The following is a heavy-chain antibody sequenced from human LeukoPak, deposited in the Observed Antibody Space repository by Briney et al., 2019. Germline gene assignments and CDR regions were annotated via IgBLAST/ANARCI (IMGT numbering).Heavy chain of an antibody. J-gene: IGHJ6*02. Sequence: SETLSLTCTVSGGSISSYYWSWIRQPPGKGLEWIGYIYYSGSTNYNPSLKRRVTISVDTSKNQFSLKLSSVTAAATAVYYCARGRPRSSSVPFYGMDVWGQGTTVTVSS. CDR1: GGSISSYY. CDR2: IYYSGST. V-gene: IGHV4-59*01. CDR3: ARGRPRSSSVPFYGMDV. D-gene: IGHD6-13*01.